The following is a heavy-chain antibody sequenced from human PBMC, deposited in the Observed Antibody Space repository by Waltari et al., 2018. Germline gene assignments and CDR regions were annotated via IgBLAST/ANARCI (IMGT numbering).Heavy chain of an antibody. Sequence: EVQVVESGGGLVQPGGSLSLSCAASGFSFSNYWMLWVRQAPGKGLEWVANIKQDGSENYYVDAVRGRFSISRDNAKNSLFLQMTSLRAEDTAVYYCFASNSIDFWGQGILVTVSS. D-gene: IGHD4-4*01. V-gene: IGHV3-7*01. CDR1: GFSFSNYW. J-gene: IGHJ4*02. CDR2: IKQDGSEN. CDR3: FASNSIDF.